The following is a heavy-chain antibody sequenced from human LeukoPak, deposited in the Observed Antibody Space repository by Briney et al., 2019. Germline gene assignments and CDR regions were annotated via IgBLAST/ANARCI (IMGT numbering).Heavy chain of an antibody. D-gene: IGHD6-13*01. J-gene: IGHJ4*02. CDR2: IYYSGST. CDR1: GGSISSGGYY. CDR3: ARRVYTSSWSAFDY. Sequence: SETLSLTCTVSGGSISSGGYYWSWIRQHPGEGLEWIGYIYYSGSTYYNPSLKSRVTISVDTSKNQFSLKLSSVTAADTAVYYCARRVYTSSWSAFDYWGQGALVTVSS. V-gene: IGHV4-31*03.